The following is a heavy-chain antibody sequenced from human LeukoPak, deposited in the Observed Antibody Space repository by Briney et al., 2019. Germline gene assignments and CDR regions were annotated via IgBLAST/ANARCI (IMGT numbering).Heavy chain of an antibody. Sequence: ASVKVSCKASGGTFSSYAISWVRQAPGQGLEWMGGIIPIFGTANYAQKFQGRVTITADESTSTAYMELSSLRSEDTAVYYCARSYSSGWYGGEDYWGQGTLVTVSS. V-gene: IGHV1-69*13. J-gene: IGHJ4*02. D-gene: IGHD6-19*01. CDR2: IIPIFGTA. CDR1: GGTFSSYA. CDR3: ARSYSSGWYGGEDY.